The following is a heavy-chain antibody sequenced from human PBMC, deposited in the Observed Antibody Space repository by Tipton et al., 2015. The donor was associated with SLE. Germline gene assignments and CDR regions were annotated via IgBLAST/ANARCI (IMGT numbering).Heavy chain of an antibody. J-gene: IGHJ4*02. CDR3: ARRGGYRAYEDYFDS. D-gene: IGHD5-12*01. CDR1: GFTFSSYW. V-gene: IGHV3-74*01. Sequence: SLRLSCTASGFTFSSYWMHWVRQVPGKGLVWVSRISGDGTSTSYADSVKGRFTISRDNAKNTLSVQMNSLRVEDTAVYYCARRGGYRAYEDYFDSWGQGTLVTVSS. CDR2: ISGDGTST.